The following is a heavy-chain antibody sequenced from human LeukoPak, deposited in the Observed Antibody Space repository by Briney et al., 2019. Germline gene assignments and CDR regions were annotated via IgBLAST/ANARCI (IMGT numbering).Heavy chain of an antibody. Sequence: SETLSLTCAVYGGSFSGYYWSWIRQPPGKGLEWIGEINHSGSTNYNPSLKSRVTIPVDTSKNQFSLKLSSVTAADTAVYYCARAVPKSGPRAGRALHGFDPWGQGTLVTVSS. V-gene: IGHV4-34*01. D-gene: IGHD6-25*01. CDR2: INHSGST. J-gene: IGHJ5*02. CDR1: GGSFSGYY. CDR3: ARAVPKSGPRAGRALHGFDP.